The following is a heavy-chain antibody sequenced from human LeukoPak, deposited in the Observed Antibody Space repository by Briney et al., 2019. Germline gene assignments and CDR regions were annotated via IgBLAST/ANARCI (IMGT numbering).Heavy chain of an antibody. J-gene: IGHJ6*02. D-gene: IGHD6-13*01. CDR3: AREIPQQLVAMDV. Sequence: GGSLRLSCAASGFTFSRYWMSWVRQAPGKXLEWVANIKEDGSEKNHVDSVKGRFTISRDNAKNSLYLQMNSLRVEDTAVYYCAREIPQQLVAMDVWGQGTTVTVSS. V-gene: IGHV3-7*04. CDR2: IKEDGSEK. CDR1: GFTFSRYW.